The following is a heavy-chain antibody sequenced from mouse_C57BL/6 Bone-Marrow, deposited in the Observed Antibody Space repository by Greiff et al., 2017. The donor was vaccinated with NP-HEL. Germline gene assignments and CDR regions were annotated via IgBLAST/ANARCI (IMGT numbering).Heavy chain of an antibody. CDR2: IYPGDGDT. Sequence: QVQLKESGPELVKPGASVTISCKASGYAFSSSWMNRVKQRPGKGLEWIGRIYPGDGDTNYNGKFKGKATLTADKSSSTAYMQLSSLTSEDSAVYFCAREGDYGRDYWGQGTTLTVSS. CDR1: GYAFSSSW. CDR3: AREGDYGRDY. D-gene: IGHD1-1*01. J-gene: IGHJ2*01. V-gene: IGHV1-82*01.